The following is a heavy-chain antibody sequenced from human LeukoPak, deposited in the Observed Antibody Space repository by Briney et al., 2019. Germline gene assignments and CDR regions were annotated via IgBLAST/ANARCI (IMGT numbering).Heavy chain of an antibody. D-gene: IGHD7-27*01. Sequence: GGSLRLSCAASGFTVSSNYMSWVRQAPGKGLEWVSVIYSGGSTYYADSVKGRFTISRDNSKNTLYLQINSLRAEDTAVYYCARVDSNWGSYYFDYWGQGTLVTVSS. CDR2: IYSGGST. CDR3: ARVDSNWGSYYFDY. J-gene: IGHJ4*02. CDR1: GFTVSSNY. V-gene: IGHV3-66*02.